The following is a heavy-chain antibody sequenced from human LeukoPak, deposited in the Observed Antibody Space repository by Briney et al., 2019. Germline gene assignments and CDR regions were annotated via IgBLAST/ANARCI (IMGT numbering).Heavy chain of an antibody. J-gene: IGHJ4*02. CDR1: GAYVDTFY. CDR2: VYYNGNT. D-gene: IGHD6-19*01. Sequence: PSETLSLTCNASGAYVDTFYWSWTRQSPGKGLEWLGYVYYNGNTNYNPSLKSRITISVDTSNNDFSLNVRSVTAADTAVYHCARVLIDSSGWYHFDSWGQGTLVTVSS. V-gene: IGHV4-59*02. CDR3: ARVLIDSSGWYHFDS.